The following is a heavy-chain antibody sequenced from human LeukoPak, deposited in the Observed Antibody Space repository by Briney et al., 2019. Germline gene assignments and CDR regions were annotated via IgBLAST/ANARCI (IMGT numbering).Heavy chain of an antibody. CDR1: GFTFSSHA. CDR2: ISGSGGRT. CDR3: ARDDGDYAHPVDY. V-gene: IGHV3-23*01. D-gene: IGHD4-17*01. J-gene: IGHJ4*02. Sequence: GGSLRLSCVASGFTFSSHAMSWVRQAPGKGLEWVSGISGSGGRTDYADSVKGRFTISRDNSKNTLYLQMNSLGAEDTAVYYCARDDGDYAHPVDYWGQGTLVTVSS.